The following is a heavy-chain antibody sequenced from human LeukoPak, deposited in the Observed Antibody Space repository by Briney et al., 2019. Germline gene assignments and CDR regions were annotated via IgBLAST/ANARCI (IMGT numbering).Heavy chain of an antibody. V-gene: IGHV4-59*01. J-gene: IGHJ6*03. D-gene: IGHD6-13*01. CDR1: GGSISSYY. CDR3: ASADYYYYYMDV. Sequence: SETLSLTCTVSGGSISSYYWSWIRQPPGKGLEWIGYIYYSGSTNYNPSLKSRVTISVDTSKNQFSLKLSSVTAADTAVYYCASADYYYYYMDVWGKGTTVTVSS. CDR2: IYYSGST.